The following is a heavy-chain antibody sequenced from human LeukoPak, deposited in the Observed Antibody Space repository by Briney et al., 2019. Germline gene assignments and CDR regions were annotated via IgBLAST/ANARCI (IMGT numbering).Heavy chain of an antibody. Sequence: ASVKVSCKASGYTLTSYYMHWVRQAPGQGLEWMGIINPSGGSTSYAQKFQGRVTMARDMSTSTVYMELSSLRSEDTAVYYCARALPHRRLMDTTMEQHWFDPWGQGTLVTVSS. J-gene: IGHJ5*02. D-gene: IGHD5-18*01. V-gene: IGHV1-46*01. CDR3: ARALPHRRLMDTTMEQHWFDP. CDR1: GYTLTSYY. CDR2: INPSGGST.